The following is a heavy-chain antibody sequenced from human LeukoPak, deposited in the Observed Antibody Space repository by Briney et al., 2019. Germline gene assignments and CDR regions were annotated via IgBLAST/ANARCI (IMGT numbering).Heavy chain of an antibody. J-gene: IGHJ5*02. CDR3: ARDAELVVVPAAGFDP. Sequence: SETLSLTCTVSGGSISSSSYYWGWIRQPPGKGLEWIGSIYYSGSTYYNPSLKSRVTISVDTSKNQFSLKLSSVTAADTAVYYCARDAELVVVPAAGFDPWGQGTLVTVSS. CDR2: IYYSGST. V-gene: IGHV4-39*07. CDR1: GGSISSSSYY. D-gene: IGHD2-2*01.